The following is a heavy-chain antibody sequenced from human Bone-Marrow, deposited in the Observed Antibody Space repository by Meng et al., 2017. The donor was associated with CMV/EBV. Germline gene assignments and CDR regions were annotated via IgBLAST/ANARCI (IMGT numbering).Heavy chain of an antibody. CDR2: ISSSGSTI. CDR3: ARGLLWGWEQLVGYYFDY. D-gene: IGHD6-13*01. CDR1: GFTFSSYW. Sequence: GESLKISCAASGFTFSSYWMSWVRPAPGKGLEWVSYISSSGSTIYYADSVKGRFTISRDNAKNSLYLQMNSLRAEDTAVYYCARGLLWGWEQLVGYYFDYWGQGTLVTVSS. J-gene: IGHJ4*02. V-gene: IGHV3-48*04.